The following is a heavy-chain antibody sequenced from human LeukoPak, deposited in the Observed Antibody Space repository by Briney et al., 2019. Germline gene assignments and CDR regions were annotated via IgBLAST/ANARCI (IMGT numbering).Heavy chain of an antibody. Sequence: GGSLRLSCAASGFTFSSYAMNWVRQAPGKGLEWVSSFSGSSGNTYYADSVKGRFTISRDNSKNTLYLQMNSLRAEDTAVYYCAKAGNKGSSSWFYYFDSWGQGTLVTVSS. CDR3: AKAGNKGSSSWFYYFDS. CDR2: FSGSSGNT. V-gene: IGHV3-23*01. J-gene: IGHJ4*02. D-gene: IGHD6-13*01. CDR1: GFTFSSYA.